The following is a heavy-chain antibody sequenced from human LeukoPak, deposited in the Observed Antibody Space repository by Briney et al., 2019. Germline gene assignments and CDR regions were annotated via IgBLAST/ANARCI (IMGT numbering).Heavy chain of an antibody. CDR1: GFTFSSYA. CDR3: ARDTVTTYYYYGMDV. J-gene: IGHJ6*02. Sequence: GRSLRLSCAASGFTFSSYAMHWVRQAPGKGLEWVAVISYDGSNKYYADSVKGRFTISRDNSKNTLYLQMNSLRAEDTAVYYCARDTVTTYYYYGMDVWGQGTTVTVSS. CDR2: ISYDGSNK. V-gene: IGHV3-30-3*01. D-gene: IGHD4-11*01.